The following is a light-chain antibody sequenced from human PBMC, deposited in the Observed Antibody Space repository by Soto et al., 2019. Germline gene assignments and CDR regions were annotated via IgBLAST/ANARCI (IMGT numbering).Light chain of an antibody. J-gene: IGKJ5*01. Sequence: EIVLTQSPGTLSLSPGESATLSCRVSQSISTNYLAWYQQKPGQAPRLLIYAASSRLTGIPDRFSGSGSGTDFTLTISRLENEDFAVYYCQQYGRTFGQGTRLEIK. CDR2: AAS. CDR3: QQYGRT. V-gene: IGKV3-20*01. CDR1: QSISTNY.